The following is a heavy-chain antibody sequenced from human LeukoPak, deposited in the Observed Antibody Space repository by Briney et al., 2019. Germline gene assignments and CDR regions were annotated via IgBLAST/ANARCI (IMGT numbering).Heavy chain of an antibody. CDR3: ARGIGYCSSTSCHDY. J-gene: IGHJ4*02. Sequence: SVKVSXKAXGGTFSSYAISWVRQAPGQGLEWMGRIIPILGIANYAQKFQGRVTITADKSTSTAYMELSSLRSEDTAVYYCARGIGYCSSTSCHDYWGQGTLVTVSS. CDR2: IIPILGIA. CDR1: GGTFSSYA. V-gene: IGHV1-69*04. D-gene: IGHD2-2*01.